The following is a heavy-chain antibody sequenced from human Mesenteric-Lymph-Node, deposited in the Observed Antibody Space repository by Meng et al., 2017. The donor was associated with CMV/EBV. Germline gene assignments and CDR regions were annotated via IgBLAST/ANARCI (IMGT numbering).Heavy chain of an antibody. CDR2: ISSSSPTI. CDR3: ARLLPGGDFDY. J-gene: IGHJ4*02. D-gene: IGHD3-22*01. Sequence: GESLKISCAASGFTFSSYAMSWVRQAPGKGLEWVSYISSSSPTIYYADSVKGRFTISRDNAKNSLYLEMNSLRVEDTAVYYCARLLPGGDFDYWGQGTLVTVSS. V-gene: IGHV3-48*04. CDR1: GFTFSSYA.